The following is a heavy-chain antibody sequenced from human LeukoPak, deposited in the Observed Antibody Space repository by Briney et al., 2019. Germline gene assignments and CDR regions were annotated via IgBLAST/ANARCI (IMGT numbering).Heavy chain of an antibody. CDR1: GFTFSSYS. Sequence: GGSLRLSCAASGFTFSSYSMNWVRQAPGKGLEWVSYISSSSSTIYYANSVKGRFTISRDNAKNLLYLQMNSLRAEDTAVYYCARASFEYSSSSRADYWGQGTLVTVSS. CDR3: ARASFEYSSSSRADY. J-gene: IGHJ4*02. V-gene: IGHV3-48*01. CDR2: ISSSSSTI. D-gene: IGHD6-6*01.